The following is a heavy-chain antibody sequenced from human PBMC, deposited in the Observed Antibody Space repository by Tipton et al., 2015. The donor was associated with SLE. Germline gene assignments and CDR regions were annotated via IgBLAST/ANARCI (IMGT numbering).Heavy chain of an antibody. CDR3: ARDLHGSWNGAFDY. V-gene: IGHV3-21*03. Sequence: SLRLSCAASGFTFSSYSMNWVRQAPGKGLEWVSSISSSSSYIYYADSVKGRFTISRDNAKNSLYLQMNSLRAEDTAVYYCARDLHGSWNGAFDYWGQGPLVTVSS. D-gene: IGHD1-1*01. J-gene: IGHJ4*02. CDR2: ISSSSSYI. CDR1: GFTFSSYS.